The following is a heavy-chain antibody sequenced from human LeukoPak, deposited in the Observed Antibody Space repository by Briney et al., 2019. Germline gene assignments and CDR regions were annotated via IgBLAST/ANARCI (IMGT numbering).Heavy chain of an antibody. CDR3: ARHEGGGWYIDY. CDR2: IYPDESNI. J-gene: IGHJ4*02. D-gene: IGHD6-19*01. CDR1: GYRFTNFW. Sequence: GESLKISCKGSGYRFTNFWIGWVRQMPGKGLESMGIIYPDESNIRYSPSFQGQVTISVDKSISTAYLQWSSLKASDTAIYYCARHEGGGWYIDYWGQGTLVTVSS. V-gene: IGHV5-51*01.